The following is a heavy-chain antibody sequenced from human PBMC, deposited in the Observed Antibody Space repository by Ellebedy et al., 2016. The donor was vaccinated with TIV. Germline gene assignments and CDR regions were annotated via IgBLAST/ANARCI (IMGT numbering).Heavy chain of an antibody. V-gene: IGHV1-2*02. D-gene: IGHD3-10*01. CDR3: ARELRGGGHWFDP. Sequence: AASVKVSCKASGYTFTGYYMHWVRQAPGQGLEWMGWINPNSGGTNYAQKFQGRVTMTRDTSISTAYMGLSRLRSDDTAAYYCARELRGGGHWFDPWGQGTLVTVSS. J-gene: IGHJ5*02. CDR2: INPNSGGT. CDR1: GYTFTGYY.